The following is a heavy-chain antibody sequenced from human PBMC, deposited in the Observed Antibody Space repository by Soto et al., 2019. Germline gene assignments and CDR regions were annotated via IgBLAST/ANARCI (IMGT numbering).Heavy chain of an antibody. CDR3: AKNEKYGSGSYYKYYYYYYMDV. Sequence: MHWVRQAPGKGLEWVSGISWNSGSIGYADSVKCRFTISRDNAKNSLYLQMKSLRAEDTALYYCAKNEKYGSGSYYKYYYYYYMDVWGKGTTVTVSS. V-gene: IGHV3-9*01. CDR2: ISWNSGSI. D-gene: IGHD3-10*01. J-gene: IGHJ6*03.